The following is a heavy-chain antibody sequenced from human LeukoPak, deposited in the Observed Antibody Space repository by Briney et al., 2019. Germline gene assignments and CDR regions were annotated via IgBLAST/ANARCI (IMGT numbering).Heavy chain of an antibody. D-gene: IGHD6-13*01. J-gene: IGHJ3*02. CDR1: GFTFSNYA. V-gene: IGHV3-21*01. CDR2: ISSSSSYI. Sequence: GGSLRLSCAASGFTFSNYAMSWVRQAPGKGLEWVSSISSSSSYIYYADSVKGRFTISRDNAKNSLYLQMNSLRAEDTAVYYCARTAAAVLDAFDIWGQGTMVTVSS. CDR3: ARTAAAVLDAFDI.